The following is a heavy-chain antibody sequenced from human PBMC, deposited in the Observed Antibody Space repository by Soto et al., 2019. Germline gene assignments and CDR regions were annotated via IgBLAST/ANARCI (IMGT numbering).Heavy chain of an antibody. CDR1: GYTFVSYG. J-gene: IGHJ5*02. CDR3: ARDQTFFDSSAYNDH. Sequence: QIQLVQSAAEVKKPGASVKVSCKTSGYTFVSYGISWVRQAPGQGLEWMGWISPYNGNTNFAQRFRGRVTLTTDTSPGIVYMDLGSLTSDDTAVYYCARDQTFFDSSAYNDHWGQGPLITVSS. CDR2: ISPYNGNT. V-gene: IGHV1-18*04. D-gene: IGHD3-22*01.